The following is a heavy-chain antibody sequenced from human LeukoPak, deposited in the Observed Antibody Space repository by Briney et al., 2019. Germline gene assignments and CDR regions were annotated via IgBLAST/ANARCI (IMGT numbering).Heavy chain of an antibody. V-gene: IGHV4-59*01. CDR2: IYYSGST. D-gene: IGHD6-13*01. CDR1: GGSISSYY. Sequence: SETLSLTCTVSGGSISSYYWSWIRQPPGKGLEWIGYIYYSGSTNYNPSLKSRVTISVDTSKNQFSLKLSSVTAADTAVYYCARVVIAAAGTWDYHYYYYMDVWGKGTTVTISS. CDR3: ARVVIAAAGTWDYHYYYYMDV. J-gene: IGHJ6*03.